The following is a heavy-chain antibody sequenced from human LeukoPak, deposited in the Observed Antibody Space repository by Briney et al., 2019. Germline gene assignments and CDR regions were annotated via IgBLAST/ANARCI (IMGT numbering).Heavy chain of an antibody. V-gene: IGHV4-34*01. CDR1: GGSFSGYY. Sequence: PSETLSLTCAVYGGSFSGYYWSWIRQPPGKGLEWIGEINHSGSTNYNPSLKSRVTISVDTSKNQFSLKLSSVTAADTAVYYCARSPHDYVWGSYRYGSFDYWGQGTLVTVSS. J-gene: IGHJ4*02. CDR3: ARSPHDYVWGSYRYGSFDY. D-gene: IGHD3-16*02. CDR2: INHSGST.